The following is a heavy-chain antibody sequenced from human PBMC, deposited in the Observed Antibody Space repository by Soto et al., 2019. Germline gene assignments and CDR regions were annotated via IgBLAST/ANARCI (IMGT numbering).Heavy chain of an antibody. CDR3: ARRRWQGDVEV. V-gene: IGHV4-59*08. CDR1: GGSISSYY. J-gene: IGHJ6*04. D-gene: IGHD2-21*02. CDR2: NFDSGNT. Sequence: NPSETLSLTCTVSGGSISSYYWSWIRQPPGKGLEWIGYNFDSGNTNYNPSLKSRVTISVDTSKNQFSLKLTSVTAADTAVYYCARRRWQGDVEVWGKGTTVTVSS.